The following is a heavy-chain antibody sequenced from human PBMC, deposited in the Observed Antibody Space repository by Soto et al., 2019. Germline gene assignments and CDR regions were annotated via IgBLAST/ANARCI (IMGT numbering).Heavy chain of an antibody. J-gene: IGHJ6*02. CDR2: IKSKTDGGTT. V-gene: IGHV3-15*01. CDR3: TTVLLITIFGVVHPDV. Sequence: PGGSLRLSCAASGFTFSNAWMSRFRQAPGEGLEWVGRIKSKTDGGTTDYAAPVKGRFTISRDDSKNTLYLQMNSLKTEDTAVYYCTTVLLITIFGVVHPDVWGQGTTVTVSS. CDR1: GFTFSNAW. D-gene: IGHD3-3*01.